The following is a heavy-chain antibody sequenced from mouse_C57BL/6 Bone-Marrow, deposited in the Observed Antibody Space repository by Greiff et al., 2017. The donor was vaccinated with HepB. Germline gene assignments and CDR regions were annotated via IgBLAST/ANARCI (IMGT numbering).Heavy chain of an antibody. V-gene: IGHV1-18*01. CDR1: GYTFTDYN. Sequence: EVKLQESGPELVKPGASVKIPCKASGYTFTDYNMDWVKQSHGKSLEWIGDINPNNGGTIYNQKFKGKATLTVDKSSSTAYMELRSLTSEDTAVYYCAREGERYSNYVYFDVWGTGTTVTVSS. D-gene: IGHD2-5*01. CDR3: AREGERYSNYVYFDV. CDR2: INPNNGGT. J-gene: IGHJ1*03.